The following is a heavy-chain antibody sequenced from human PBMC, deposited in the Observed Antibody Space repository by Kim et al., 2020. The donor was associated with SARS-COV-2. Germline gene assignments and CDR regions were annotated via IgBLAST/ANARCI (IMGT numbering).Heavy chain of an antibody. D-gene: IGHD3-16*01. Sequence: GRFTISRDNAKNTLYLQMNSLRAEDTAVYYCASGGFDYVWGSYTLDGMDVWGQGTTVTVSS. V-gene: IGHV3-74*01. CDR3: ASGGFDYVWGSYTLDGMDV. J-gene: IGHJ6*02.